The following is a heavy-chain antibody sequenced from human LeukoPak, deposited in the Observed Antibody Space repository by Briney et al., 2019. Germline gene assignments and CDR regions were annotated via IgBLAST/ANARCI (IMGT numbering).Heavy chain of an antibody. J-gene: IGHJ5*02. CDR2: ISDYNGNT. Sequence: AAVKVSCKGSGYTFTSYGISWVRQAPGQGLEWMGLISDYNGNTNYAQTLQGRVTMTTDTSTSTAYMELRSLRSDDTAVYYCARDLYRDSLPVSWFDPWGQGTLVTVSS. CDR3: ARDLYRDSLPVSWFDP. CDR1: GYTFTSYG. V-gene: IGHV1-18*01. D-gene: IGHD4-11*01.